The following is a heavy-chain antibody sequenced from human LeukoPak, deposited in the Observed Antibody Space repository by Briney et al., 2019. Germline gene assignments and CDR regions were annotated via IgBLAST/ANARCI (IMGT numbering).Heavy chain of an antibody. J-gene: IGHJ6*02. D-gene: IGHD3-3*01. Sequence: GGSLRLSCAASGFTFSSYWMSWVRQAPGKGLEWVANIKQDGSEKYYVDSVKGRFTISRDNAKNSLYLQMNSLKTEDTAVYYCIAVYYDFWRGYYTRGMDVWGQGTTVTVSS. CDR3: IAVYYDFWRGYYTRGMDV. V-gene: IGHV3-7*03. CDR1: GFTFSSYW. CDR2: IKQDGSEK.